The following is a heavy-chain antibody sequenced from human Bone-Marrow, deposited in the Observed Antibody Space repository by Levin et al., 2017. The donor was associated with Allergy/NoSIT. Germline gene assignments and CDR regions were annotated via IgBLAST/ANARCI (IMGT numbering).Heavy chain of an antibody. CDR1: TFTFSSYW. Sequence: GGSLRLSCAASTFTFSSYWMSWVRQAPGKGLEWVASVKYDATEKYYVDSVKGRFTISRDNAKNSLYLQMSSLRAEDTSVYYCARMWTPEGFYAFDLWGQGTLVTVSS. J-gene: IGHJ3*01. V-gene: IGHV3-7*01. CDR2: VKYDATEK. CDR3: ARMWTPEGFYAFDL. D-gene: IGHD2-2*01.